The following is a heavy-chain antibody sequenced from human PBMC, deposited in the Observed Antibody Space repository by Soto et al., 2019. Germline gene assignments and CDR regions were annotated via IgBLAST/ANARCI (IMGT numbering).Heavy chain of an antibody. V-gene: IGHV5-51*01. CDR1: GYSFTSYW. J-gene: IGHJ6*02. Sequence: GESLKISCKGSGYSFTSYWIGWVRQMPGKGLEWMGIIYPGDSDTRYSPSFQGQGTISADKSISTAYLQWSSLKASATAMYYCARHSVEYSSSLSGTYGMDVWGQGTTVTVSS. D-gene: IGHD6-6*01. CDR2: IYPGDSDT. CDR3: ARHSVEYSSSLSGTYGMDV.